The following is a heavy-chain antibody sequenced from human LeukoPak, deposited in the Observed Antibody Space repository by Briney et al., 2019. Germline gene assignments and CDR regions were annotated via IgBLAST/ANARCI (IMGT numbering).Heavy chain of an antibody. Sequence: GASVKVSCEASGYTFTTYGISWVRQAPGQGLEWMGWISTYYGNTNYAQKLQGRVIMTTDTSTSTAYMELRSLRPDDTAVYYCARDRAPRGYYYDSSGYLYWGHGTLVTVSS. J-gene: IGHJ4*01. CDR1: GYTFTTYG. CDR3: ARDRAPRGYYYDSSGYLY. V-gene: IGHV1-18*01. D-gene: IGHD3-22*01. CDR2: ISTYYGNT.